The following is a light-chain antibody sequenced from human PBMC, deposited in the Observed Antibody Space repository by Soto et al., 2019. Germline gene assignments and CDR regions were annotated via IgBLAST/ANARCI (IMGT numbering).Light chain of an antibody. Sequence: EIVLTQFPGTLSLSPGERATLSCRASQSVGRNYVAWYQQKPGQAPRVIIYAASNRASGIPDRFSGSGSGSDFTLTISRLEPEDFAVYDCQQYGTSPWALGQGTKVEIK. V-gene: IGKV3-20*01. CDR1: QSVGRNY. J-gene: IGKJ1*01. CDR3: QQYGTSPWA. CDR2: AAS.